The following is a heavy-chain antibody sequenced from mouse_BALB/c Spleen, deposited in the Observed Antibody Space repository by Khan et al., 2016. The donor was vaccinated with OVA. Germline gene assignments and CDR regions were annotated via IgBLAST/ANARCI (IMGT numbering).Heavy chain of an antibody. D-gene: IGHD2-1*01. CDR1: GFTFSTYA. J-gene: IGHJ3*01. V-gene: IGHV5-9-3*01. Sequence: EVELVESGGGLVKPGGSLKLSCAASGFTFSTYAMSWVRQTPEKRLEWVATISSDGDYTYYPDSVKGRFTISRDTAKNTLYLQSGILRSEDTAMYYCARSPYGNFAYWGQGTLVTVSA. CDR2: ISSDGDYT. CDR3: ARSPYGNFAY.